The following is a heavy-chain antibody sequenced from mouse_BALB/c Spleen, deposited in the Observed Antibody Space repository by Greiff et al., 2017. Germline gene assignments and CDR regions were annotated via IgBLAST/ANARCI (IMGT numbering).Heavy chain of an antibody. Sequence: DVKLVESGPGLVKPSQSLSLTCTVTGYSITSDYAWNWIRQFPGNKLEWMGYISYSGSTSYNPSLKSRISITRDTSKNQFFLQLNSVTTEDTATYYCACFIYYYGSSPGYFDVWGAGTTVTVSS. V-gene: IGHV3-2*02. D-gene: IGHD1-1*01. CDR1: GYSITSDYA. CDR2: ISYSGST. J-gene: IGHJ1*01. CDR3: ACFIYYYGSSPGYFDV.